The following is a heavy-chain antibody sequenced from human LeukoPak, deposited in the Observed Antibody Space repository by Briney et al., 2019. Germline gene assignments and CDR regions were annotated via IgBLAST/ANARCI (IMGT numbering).Heavy chain of an antibody. Sequence: GGSLRLSCAASGFTFSSYSMNWVRQAPGKGLEWVAVISYDGSNKYYADSVKGRFTISRDNSKNTLYLQMNSLRAEDTAVYYCAKVLKPGRGSDRMIPEAFDIWGQGTMVTVSS. D-gene: IGHD3-22*01. CDR2: ISYDGSNK. J-gene: IGHJ3*02. V-gene: IGHV3-30*18. CDR3: AKVLKPGRGSDRMIPEAFDI. CDR1: GFTFSSYS.